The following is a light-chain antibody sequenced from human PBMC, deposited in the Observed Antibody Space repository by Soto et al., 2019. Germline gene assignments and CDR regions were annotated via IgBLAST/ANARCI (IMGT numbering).Light chain of an antibody. Sequence: EIVLTQSPATLSLSPGERATLSCRASQSVSSNLAWYQQKPGQAPRLLIYDASNRATGIPARFSGSGSGTDFTLTISSLEPEDFAVYYCQQRSNWPPGGFGQGTKVDIK. CDR2: DAS. J-gene: IGKJ1*01. CDR1: QSVSSN. CDR3: QQRSNWPPGG. V-gene: IGKV3-11*01.